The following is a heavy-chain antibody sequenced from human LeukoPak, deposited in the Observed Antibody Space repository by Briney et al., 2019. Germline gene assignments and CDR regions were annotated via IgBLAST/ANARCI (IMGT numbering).Heavy chain of an antibody. D-gene: IGHD2-2*01. J-gene: IGHJ6*04. CDR3: ALLQRAPAAMEDGMDV. V-gene: IGHV1-69*06. Sequence: GPSVKVSCKASGGTFSSYAISWVRQAPGQGLEWMGGIIPIFGTANYAQKFQVRVTITADKSTSTASMELSSLRSEDTAVYDCALLQRAPAAMEDGMDVWGKGTTVTVSS. CDR1: GGTFSSYA. CDR2: IIPIFGTA.